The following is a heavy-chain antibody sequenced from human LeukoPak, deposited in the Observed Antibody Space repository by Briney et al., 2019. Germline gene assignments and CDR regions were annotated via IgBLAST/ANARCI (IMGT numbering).Heavy chain of an antibody. J-gene: IGHJ4*02. CDR2: IYTSGST. D-gene: IGHD6-6*01. CDR3: ARLHSSSSAFADFDY. V-gene: IGHV4-61*02. CDR1: GGSISSGSYY. Sequence: SQTLSLTCTVAGGSISSGSYYWSWIRQPAGKGLEWIGRIYTSGSTNYNPSLKSRVTISVDTSKNQFSLKLSSVTAADTAVYYCARLHSSSSAFADFDYWGEGTLVTVSS.